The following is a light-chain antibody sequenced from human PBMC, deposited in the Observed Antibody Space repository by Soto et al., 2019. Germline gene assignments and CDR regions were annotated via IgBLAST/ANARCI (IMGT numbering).Light chain of an antibody. CDR2: DVS. J-gene: IGLJ1*01. CDR1: SSDVGGYNY. CDR3: SSYIPNNSTYV. Sequence: QSALTQPASVSGSPGQSITISCTGTSSDVGGYNYVSWYQHHPGKAPKRMIHDVSNRHSGVSNRFSGSKSGNTASLTISGLQAEDEAEYYCSSYIPNNSTYVFGTGTKLTVL. V-gene: IGLV2-14*03.